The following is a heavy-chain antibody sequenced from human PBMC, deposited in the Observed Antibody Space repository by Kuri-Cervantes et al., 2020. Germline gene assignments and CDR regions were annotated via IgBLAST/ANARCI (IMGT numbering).Heavy chain of an antibody. D-gene: IGHD6-19*01. V-gene: IGHV4-30-2*01. J-gene: IGHJ5*02. CDR2: IYHSGST. CDR1: GGSISSYS. CDR3: ARGIIAVAGMPLS. Sequence: SETLSLTCTVSGGSISSYSWSWVRQPPGKGLEWIGYIYHSGSTYYNPSLKSRVTISVDRSKNQFSLKLSSVTAADTAVYYCARGIIAVAGMPLSWGQGTLVTVSS.